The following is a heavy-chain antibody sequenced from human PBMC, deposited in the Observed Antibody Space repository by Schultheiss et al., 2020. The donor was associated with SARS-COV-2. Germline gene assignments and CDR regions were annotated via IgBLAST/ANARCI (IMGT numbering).Heavy chain of an antibody. V-gene: IGHV3-23*01. D-gene: IGHD3-22*01. CDR1: GFTFSSYA. CDR3: AKVDSPLDSSGY. J-gene: IGHJ4*02. CDR2: ISGSGGST. Sequence: GGSLRLSCAASGFTFSSYAMSWVRQAPGKGLEWVLAISGSGGSTYYADSVKGRFTISRDNSKNTLYLQMNSLRAEDTAVYYCAKVDSPLDSSGYWGQGTLVTVSS.